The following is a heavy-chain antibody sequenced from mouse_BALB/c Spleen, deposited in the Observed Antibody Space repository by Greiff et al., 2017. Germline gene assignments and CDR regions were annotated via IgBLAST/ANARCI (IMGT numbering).Heavy chain of an antibody. J-gene: IGHJ3*01. V-gene: IGHV5-6-5*01. Sequence: DVQLVESGGGLVKPGGSLKLSCAASGFTFSSYAMSWVRQTPEKRLEWVASISSGGSTYYPDSVKGRFTISRDNARNILYLQMSSLRSEDTAMYYCARGGDGYPAWFAYWGQGTLVTVFA. D-gene: IGHD2-3*01. CDR1: GFTFSSYA. CDR2: ISSGGST. CDR3: ARGGDGYPAWFAY.